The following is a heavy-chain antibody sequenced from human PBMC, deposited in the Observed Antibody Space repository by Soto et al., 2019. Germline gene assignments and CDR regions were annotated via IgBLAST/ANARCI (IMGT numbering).Heavy chain of an antibody. CDR3: ARRYCSSTSCYPHYGMDV. Sequence: GESLKISCKGSGYSFTSYWISWVRQMPGKGLEWMGRIDPSDSYTNYSPSFQGHVTISADKSISTAYLQWSSLKASDTAMYYCARRYCSSTSCYPHYGMDVWGQGTTVTVSS. J-gene: IGHJ6*02. V-gene: IGHV5-10-1*01. CDR2: IDPSDSYT. CDR1: GYSFTSYW. D-gene: IGHD2-2*01.